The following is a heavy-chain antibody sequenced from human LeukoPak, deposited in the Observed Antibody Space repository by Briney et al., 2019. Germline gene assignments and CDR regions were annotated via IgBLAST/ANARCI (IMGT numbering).Heavy chain of an antibody. CDR3: ASLWSLNGDFDY. J-gene: IGHJ4*02. D-gene: IGHD3-3*01. Sequence: GGSLRLSCAASGFTFSSYEMNWVRQASGKGLEWVSYISSSGSTIYYADSVKGRFTISRDNSKNTLYLQMNSLRAEDTAVYYCASLWSLNGDFDYWGQGTLVTVSS. V-gene: IGHV3-48*03. CDR1: GFTFSSYE. CDR2: ISSSGSTI.